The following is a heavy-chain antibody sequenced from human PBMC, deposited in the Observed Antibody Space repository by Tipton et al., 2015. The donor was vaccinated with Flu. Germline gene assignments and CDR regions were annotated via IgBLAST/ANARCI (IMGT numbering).Heavy chain of an antibody. CDR2: IRSRLYGETT. CDR1: GFPFGNHA. D-gene: IGHD3-16*02. Sequence: SLRLSCRASGFPFGNHAMSWVRQAPGKGLEWVGFIRSRLYGETTEYAASVQGRFTISRDDSKNIAYLQMNSLRSDDTAVYYCCRGGSMITLGGVFADPPDFWGRGTLVTVSS. V-gene: IGHV3-49*04. CDR3: CRGGSMITLGGVFADPPDF. J-gene: IGHJ2*01.